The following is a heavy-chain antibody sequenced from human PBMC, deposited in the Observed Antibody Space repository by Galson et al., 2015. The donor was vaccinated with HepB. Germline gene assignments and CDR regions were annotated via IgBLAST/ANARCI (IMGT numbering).Heavy chain of an antibody. V-gene: IGHV3-53*01. CDR1: GFTVINSY. J-gene: IGHJ6*03. CDR2: IHTSGAT. D-gene: IGHD3-10*01. CDR3: AKDAASGSSPYYYMDV. Sequence: SLRLSCAASGFTVINSYMNWVRQAPGKGLEWVSFIHTSGATYYADSVKGRFTISTDSSKNTLYLQMSSLRAEDTAMYHCAKDAASGSSPYYYMDVWGKGTAVTVSS.